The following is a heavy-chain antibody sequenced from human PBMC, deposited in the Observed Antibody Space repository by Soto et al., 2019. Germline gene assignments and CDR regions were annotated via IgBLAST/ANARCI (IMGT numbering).Heavy chain of an antibody. CDR2: TSYDGSNK. Sequence: QVQLVESGGGVVQPGRSLRLSCAASGFTFSSYAMHWVRQAPGKGLEWVAVTSYDGSNKNYADSVKGRFTISRDNSKNALFLQMNSLRAEDTAVYSCAKGGWAAADYYGMDVWGQGTTVTVSS. V-gene: IGHV3-30*18. CDR1: GFTFSSYA. D-gene: IGHD6-13*01. CDR3: AKGGWAAADYYGMDV. J-gene: IGHJ6*02.